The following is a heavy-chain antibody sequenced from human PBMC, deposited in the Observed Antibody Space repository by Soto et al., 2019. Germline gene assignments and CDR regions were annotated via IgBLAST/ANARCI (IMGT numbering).Heavy chain of an antibody. CDR3: AREERSSSLDF. Sequence: QVQLVQSGAEVKKPGASVKVSCKASGYTFTSYYMHWVRQAPGQGPEWMGIINPSRGTTSPAQRYQGRVTMTRETSTTTVYLEVSSLCSEDTAVYFCAREERSSSLDFWGQGTLVTVSS. J-gene: IGHJ4*02. V-gene: IGHV1-46*01. D-gene: IGHD6-13*01. CDR1: GYTFTSYY. CDR2: INPSRGTT.